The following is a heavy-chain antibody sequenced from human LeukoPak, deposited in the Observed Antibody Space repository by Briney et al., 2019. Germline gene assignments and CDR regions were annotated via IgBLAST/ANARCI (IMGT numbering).Heavy chain of an antibody. J-gene: IGHJ4*02. CDR3: ARHDRCSGNFFDY. D-gene: IGHD3-10*02. CDR2: IYYSGST. V-gene: IGHV4-59*08. Sequence: SETLSLTCTVSGGSISSYYWSWIRQPPGKGLEWIGYIYYSGSTNYNPSLKSRVTISVDTSKNQFSLKLSSVTAADTAVYYCARHDRCSGNFFDYWGQGTLVTVSS. CDR1: GGSISSYY.